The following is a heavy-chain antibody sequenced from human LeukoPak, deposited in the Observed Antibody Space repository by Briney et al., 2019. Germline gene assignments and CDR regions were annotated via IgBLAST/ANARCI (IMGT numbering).Heavy chain of an antibody. Sequence: GASVKVSCKASGYTFTNYAIHWVRQAPGQRLEWMGWINAGNGDTKYSQKFQGRVTITRDTSASTAYMELSSLRSEDTAVYYCTRDETTSSGGSYPRWFDSWGQGTLVTVSS. D-gene: IGHD1-1*01. V-gene: IGHV1-3*01. CDR1: GYTFTNYA. CDR2: INAGNGDT. J-gene: IGHJ5*01. CDR3: TRDETTSSGGSYPRWFDS.